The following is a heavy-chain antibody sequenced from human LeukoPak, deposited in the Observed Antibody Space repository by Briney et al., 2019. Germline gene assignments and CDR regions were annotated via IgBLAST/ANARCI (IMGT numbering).Heavy chain of an antibody. V-gene: IGHV3-74*01. D-gene: IGHD1-26*01. CDR2: INSDGSST. CDR1: GFTFSSYW. J-gene: IGHJ4*02. Sequence: GGSLRLSCAASGFTFSSYWMSWVRQAPGKGLVWVSRINSDGSSTSYADSVKGRFTISRDNSKNTLYLQMNSPRAEDTAVYYCAKSGSYFSRSGGGIDYWGQGTLVTVSS. CDR3: AKSGSYFSRSGGGIDY.